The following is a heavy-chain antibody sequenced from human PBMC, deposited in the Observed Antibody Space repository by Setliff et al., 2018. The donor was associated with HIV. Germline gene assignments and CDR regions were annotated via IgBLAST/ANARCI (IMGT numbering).Heavy chain of an antibody. V-gene: IGHV3-21*01. Sequence: GGSLRLSCAASGFTFSSYNMNWVRQAPGKGLEWVSFISSSGNHIYYAGSLKGRFTISRDSAKNSLYLQMNSLRVDDTAVYYCARVPAAIDYWGQGTLVTVSS. J-gene: IGHJ4*02. D-gene: IGHD2-15*01. CDR2: ISSSGNHI. CDR1: GFTFSSYN. CDR3: ARVPAAIDY.